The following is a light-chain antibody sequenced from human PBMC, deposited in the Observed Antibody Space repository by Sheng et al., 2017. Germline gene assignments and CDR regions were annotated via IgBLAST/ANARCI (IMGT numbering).Light chain of an antibody. CDR1: KLGDKY. CDR2: QDN. CDR3: QAWDSRVFVV. V-gene: IGLV3-1*01. J-gene: IGLJ2*01. Sequence: SYDLTQPPSVSVSPGQTASITCSGDKLGDKYASWYQQKPGRSPVLVIYQDNKRPSGISERFSGSNSGNTATLTISGTQAMDEADYYCQAWDSRVFVVFGGGTKLTVL.